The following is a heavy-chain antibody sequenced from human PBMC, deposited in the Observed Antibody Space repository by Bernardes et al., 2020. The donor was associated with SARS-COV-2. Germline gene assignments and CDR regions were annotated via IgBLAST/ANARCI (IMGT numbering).Heavy chain of an antibody. D-gene: IGHD6-19*01. V-gene: IGHV3-74*01. CDR1: GFTFGDHW. J-gene: IGHJ4*02. Sequence: GSLRLSCEASGFTFGDHWMHWVRQVPGKGLVWVARINSGGGTTNYADSVKGRFTISRDNAKNSLYLQMNSLSDEDTAVYYCTGSGRTVGWGQGTLVTVSS. CDR3: TGSGRTVG. CDR2: INSGGGTT.